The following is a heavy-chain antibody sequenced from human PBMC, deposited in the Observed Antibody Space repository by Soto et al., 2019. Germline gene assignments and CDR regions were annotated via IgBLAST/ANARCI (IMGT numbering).Heavy chain of an antibody. Sequence: SETLSLTCFVSGYFIGAGGYYWSWIRHHPGKGLEWIGSFYSSGSIIYNPSLRSRVSISGDMSTNQFSMSLTSVTATDTARYYCARMYSSGSGWFHPWGQGTLVT. D-gene: IGHD6-19*01. CDR2: FYSSGSI. CDR1: GYFIGAGGYY. CDR3: ARMYSSGSGWFHP. J-gene: IGHJ5*02. V-gene: IGHV4-31*02.